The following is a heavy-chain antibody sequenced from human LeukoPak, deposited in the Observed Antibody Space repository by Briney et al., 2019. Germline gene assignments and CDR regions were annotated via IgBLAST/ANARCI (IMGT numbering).Heavy chain of an antibody. CDR3: ARGEHRGYIDDGMDV. V-gene: IGHV4-30-2*01. CDR2: IYHSGST. CDR1: GDSVSSGGYS. D-gene: IGHD5-12*01. Sequence: SQTLSLTCAVSGDSVSSGGYSWSWIWQPPGKGLEWIGYIYHSGSTYYNPSLKSRVTISVDRSKNQLSLKLSSVTAADTAVYYCARGEHRGYIDDGMDVWGQGTTVTVSS. J-gene: IGHJ6*02.